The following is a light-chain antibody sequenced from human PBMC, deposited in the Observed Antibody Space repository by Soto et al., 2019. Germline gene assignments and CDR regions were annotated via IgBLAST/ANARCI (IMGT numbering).Light chain of an antibody. CDR1: QSLTNNY. J-gene: IGKJ4*01. CDR2: AAS. V-gene: IGKV3-20*01. Sequence: EIVLTQSPGTLSLSPGERATLSCRASQSLTNNYLAWYQQKPGQAPRLLIYAASSRATGIPDRFSGSGSETDFTLNISRQEPEDFAVYYCQQYGSSLPVTFGGGTNVEIK. CDR3: QQYGSSLPVT.